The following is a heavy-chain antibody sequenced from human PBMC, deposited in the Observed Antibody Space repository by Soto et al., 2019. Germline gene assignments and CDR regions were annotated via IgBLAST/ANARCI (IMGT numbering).Heavy chain of an antibody. J-gene: IGHJ4*02. D-gene: IGHD2-15*01. CDR3: ARDPIGSHCSGGSCYSLFDGDYVDGRAGLDY. Sequence: SETLSITCTVCGCSVCSYYWSWIRQAPGKGLEWVADIEYSGRTNYNPSLKSRLTISVDTSNSQFSLKLRSVTAADTAVYYCARDPIGSHCSGGSCYSLFDGDYVDGRAGLDYWGQGTLVTVSS. V-gene: IGHV4-59*02. CDR2: IEYSGRT. CDR1: GCSVCSYY.